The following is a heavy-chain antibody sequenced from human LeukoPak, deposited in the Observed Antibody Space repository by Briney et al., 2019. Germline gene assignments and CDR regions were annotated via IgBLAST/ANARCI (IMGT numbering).Heavy chain of an antibody. J-gene: IGHJ4*02. Sequence: GGSLRLSCAASGFTFDDYGMSWFRQAPGKGLEWVSGINWNGGGTGYADSVKGRFTISRDSAKNSLYLQMNTLRAEDTALYYCARGASYYYDSSGYYNWGQGTLVTVSS. CDR1: GFTFDDYG. CDR3: ARGASYYYDSSGYYN. V-gene: IGHV3-20*04. CDR2: INWNGGGT. D-gene: IGHD3-22*01.